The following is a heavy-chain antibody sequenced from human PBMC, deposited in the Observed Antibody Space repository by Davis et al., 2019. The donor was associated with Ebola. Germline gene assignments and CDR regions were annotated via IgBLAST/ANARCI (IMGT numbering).Heavy chain of an antibody. D-gene: IGHD3-22*01. CDR1: GYTFTSYG. J-gene: IGHJ4*02. CDR2: ISAYNGNT. CDR3: ARDEGYYDSSGPHDY. V-gene: IGHV1-18*01. Sequence: ASVKVSCKASGYTFTSYGISWVRQAPGQGLEWMGWISAYNGNTNYAQKLQGRVTTTTDTSTSTAYMELRSLRSDDTAVYYCARDEGYYDSSGPHDYWGQGTLVTVSS.